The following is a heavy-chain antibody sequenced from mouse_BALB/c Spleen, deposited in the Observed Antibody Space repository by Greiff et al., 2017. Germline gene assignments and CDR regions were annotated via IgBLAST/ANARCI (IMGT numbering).Heavy chain of an antibody. CDR2: ISSGGST. CDR3: ADGYYGGFAY. D-gene: IGHD2-3*01. CDR1: GFTFSSYA. Sequence: EVKVEESGGGLVKPGGSLKLSCAASGFTFSSYAMSWVRQTPEKRLEWVASISSGGSTYYPDSVKGRFTISRDNARNILYLQMSSLRSEDTAMYYCADGYYGGFAYWGQGTLVTVSA. J-gene: IGHJ3*01. V-gene: IGHV5-6-5*01.